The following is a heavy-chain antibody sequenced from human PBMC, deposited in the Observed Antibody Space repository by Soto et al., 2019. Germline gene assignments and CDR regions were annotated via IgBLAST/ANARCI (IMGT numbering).Heavy chain of an antibody. Sequence: QVQLQQWGAGLLKPSETLSLTCAVYGGSFSGYYWSWIRQPPGKGLEGIGEINHSGSTNYNPSLKSRVTISVDTSKNQFSLKLSSVTAADTAVYYCARAYCSSTSCYAGVDYYYGMDVWGQGTTVTVSS. D-gene: IGHD2-2*01. CDR3: ARAYCSSTSCYAGVDYYYGMDV. J-gene: IGHJ6*02. CDR2: INHSGST. V-gene: IGHV4-34*01. CDR1: GGSFSGYY.